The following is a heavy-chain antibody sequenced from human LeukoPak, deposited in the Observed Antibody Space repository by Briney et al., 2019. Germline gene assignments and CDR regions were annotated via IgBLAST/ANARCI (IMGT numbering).Heavy chain of an antibody. CDR3: ARDSQQAHDY. CDR1: GGSISSGGYY. V-gene: IGHV4-31*03. CDR2: IYYSGST. J-gene: IGHJ4*02. D-gene: IGHD1/OR15-1a*01. Sequence: SETLSLTCTVSGGSISSGGYYWSWIRQHPGKGLEWIGYIYYSGSTYYNPSLKSRVTISVDTSKNQFSLKLSSVTAADTAVYYCARDSQQAHDYWGQGTLVTVSS.